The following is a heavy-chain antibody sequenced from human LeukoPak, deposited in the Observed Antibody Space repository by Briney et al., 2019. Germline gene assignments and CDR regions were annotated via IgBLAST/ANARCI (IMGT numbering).Heavy chain of an antibody. CDR2: ISYDGSNK. Sequence: GRSLRLSCAASGFTFSSYGMHWVRQAPGKGLEWVAVISYDGSNKYYADSVKGRFTICRDNSKNTLYLQMNSLRAEDTAVYYCAALRETRGYYYYGMDVWGQGTTVTVSS. D-gene: IGHD4-17*01. CDR3: AALRETRGYYYYGMDV. V-gene: IGHV3-30*03. CDR1: GFTFSSYG. J-gene: IGHJ6*02.